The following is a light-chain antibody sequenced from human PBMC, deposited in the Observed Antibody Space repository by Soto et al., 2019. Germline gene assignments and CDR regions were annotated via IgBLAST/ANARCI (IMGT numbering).Light chain of an antibody. Sequence: QAVVTQEPSLTVSPGGTVTLTCGSSTGAVTNGHYPYWFQQKPGQAPRTLIYDTTNRHSWTPARFSGSLLGGKAPLTLSGAQPEDEAEYYCLLSYNGPYVFGTGTKVTVL. V-gene: IGLV7-46*01. CDR1: TGAVTNGHY. CDR2: DTT. J-gene: IGLJ1*01. CDR3: LLSYNGPYV.